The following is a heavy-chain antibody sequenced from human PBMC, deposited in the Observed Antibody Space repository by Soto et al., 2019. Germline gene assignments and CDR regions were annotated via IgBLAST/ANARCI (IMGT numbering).Heavy chain of an antibody. Sequence: QVQLQESGPGLVRPSEALSLTCTVSGGSLRNYYWSWIRQPPGKGLEWIGYVWYSGTTNYNPSLTGRVSMSIDTSENQFSLKMHAVTAADTAVYYWARHASKRGEASPYYYYDDMDVWGQGTTVTVAS. V-gene: IGHV4-59*08. CDR3: ARHASKRGEASPYYYYDDMDV. D-gene: IGHD3-16*01. J-gene: IGHJ6*02. CDR1: GGSLRNYY. CDR2: VWYSGTT.